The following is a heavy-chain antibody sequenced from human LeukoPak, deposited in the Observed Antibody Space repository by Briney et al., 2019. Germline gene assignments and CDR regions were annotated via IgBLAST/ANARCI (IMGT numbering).Heavy chain of an antibody. CDR2: ISSSSSYI. J-gene: IGHJ4*02. V-gene: IGHV3-21*01. CDR3: ARDPQYSSSWLFDY. Sequence: GGSLRLSCAASGFTFSSYSMNWVRQAPWKGLEWVSSISSSSSYIYYADSVKGRFTISRDNAKNSLYLQMNSLRAEDTAVYYCARDPQYSSSWLFDYWGQGTLVTVSS. CDR1: GFTFSSYS. D-gene: IGHD6-13*01.